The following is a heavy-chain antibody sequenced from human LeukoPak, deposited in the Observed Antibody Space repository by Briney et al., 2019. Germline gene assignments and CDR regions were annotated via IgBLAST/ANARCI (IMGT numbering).Heavy chain of an antibody. Sequence: GGSLRLSCAASGFTFSSYAMHWVRQAPGKGLEWVAVISYDGSNKYYADSVKGRFTISRDNSKNTLYLQMNSLRAEDTAVYYCAKVEAGVRGENSWGQGTLVTVSS. CDR2: ISYDGSNK. V-gene: IGHV3-30-3*01. D-gene: IGHD3-10*01. CDR3: AKVEAGVRGENS. J-gene: IGHJ5*02. CDR1: GFTFSSYA.